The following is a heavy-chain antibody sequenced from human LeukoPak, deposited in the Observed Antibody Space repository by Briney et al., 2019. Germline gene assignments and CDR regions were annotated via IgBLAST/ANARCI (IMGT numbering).Heavy chain of an antibody. CDR3: ARMRQQPYYYYHYMDV. CDR1: GYSISSGYY. J-gene: IGHJ6*03. D-gene: IGHD6-13*01. V-gene: IGHV4-38-2*01. CDR2: IYHSGST. Sequence: SETLSLTCAVSGYSISSGYYWGWIRQPPGKGLEWVGSIYHSGSTYYNPSLKSRVTISVDTSKNQFSLNLSSVTAADTAVYYCARMRQQPYYYYHYMDVWGKGTTVTVSS.